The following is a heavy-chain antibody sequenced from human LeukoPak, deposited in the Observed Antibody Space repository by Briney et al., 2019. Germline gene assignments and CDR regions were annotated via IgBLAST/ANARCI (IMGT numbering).Heavy chain of an antibody. V-gene: IGHV3-9*01. CDR3: AKVGSEYYYDSSGPYGMDV. J-gene: IGHJ6*02. CDR2: ISWNSGSI. D-gene: IGHD3-22*01. Sequence: GGSLRLSCAASGLTFDDYAMHWVRQAPGKGLEWVSGISWNSGSIGYADSVKGRFTISRDNAKNSLYLQMNSLGAEDTALYYCAKVGSEYYYDSSGPYGMDVWGQGTTVTVSS. CDR1: GLTFDDYA.